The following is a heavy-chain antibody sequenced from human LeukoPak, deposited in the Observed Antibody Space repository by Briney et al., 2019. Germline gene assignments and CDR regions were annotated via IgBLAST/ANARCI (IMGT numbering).Heavy chain of an antibody. CDR2: INHSGST. CDR3: ARGFDYGQRYYYYGMDV. J-gene: IGHJ6*02. CDR1: GGSFSGYY. Sequence: PSQTLSLTCAVYGGSFSGYYWSWIRQPPGKGLEWIGEINHSGSTNYNPSLKSRVTISVDTSKNQFSLKLSSVTAADTAVYYCARGFDYGQRYYYYGMDVWGQGTTVTVSS. D-gene: IGHD4-17*01. V-gene: IGHV4-34*01.